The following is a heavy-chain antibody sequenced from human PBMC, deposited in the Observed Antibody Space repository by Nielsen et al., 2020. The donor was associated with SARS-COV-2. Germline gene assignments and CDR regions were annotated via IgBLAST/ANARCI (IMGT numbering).Heavy chain of an antibody. Sequence: GESLKISCAASGFTFNNYAMHWVRQAPGKGLEWVAVISHDETNMFYADSVKGRFTISRDDSKNIAYLQMNSLKTEDTAVYYCGREISDTTITDWGQGTLVTVSS. D-gene: IGHD3-9*01. CDR2: ISHDETNM. CDR3: GREISDTTITD. CDR1: GFTFNNYA. J-gene: IGHJ4*02. V-gene: IGHV3-30*04.